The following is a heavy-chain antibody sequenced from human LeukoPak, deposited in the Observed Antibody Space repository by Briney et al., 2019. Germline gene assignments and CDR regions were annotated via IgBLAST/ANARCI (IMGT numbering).Heavy chain of an antibody. CDR1: GITLSNYW. V-gene: IGHV3-74*03. CDR3: ARLGAPYDKDEYR. J-gene: IGHJ5*02. D-gene: IGHD3-16*01. Sequence: GGSLRLSCTASGITLSNYWMHWVRQAPGKGPVWVSGIKTDGSYTTYADSVRGRFTISRDDAKNTVSLQMNSLRVEDTAMYYCARLGAPYDKDEYRWGQGALVTVSS. CDR2: IKTDGSYT.